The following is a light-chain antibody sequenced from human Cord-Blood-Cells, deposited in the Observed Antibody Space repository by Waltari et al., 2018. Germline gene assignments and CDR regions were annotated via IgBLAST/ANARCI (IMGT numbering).Light chain of an antibody. J-gene: IGLJ3*02. CDR2: EVS. CDR3: CSYAGSSTFGV. V-gene: IGLV2-23*02. CDR1: SSDVGSYNL. Sequence: QSALTQPASVSGSPGQSITISCTGTSSDVGSYNLVSWYRQHPGKAPKRMIYEVSKRRSGVSKRFSGAKSGNTACLTICGLQAEDEADYYCCSYAGSSTFGVFGGGTKLTVL.